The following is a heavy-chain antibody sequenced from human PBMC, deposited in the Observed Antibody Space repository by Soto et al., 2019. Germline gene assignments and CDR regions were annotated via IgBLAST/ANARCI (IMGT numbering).Heavy chain of an antibody. CDR1: GDSITSSYW. J-gene: IGHJ4*02. CDR3: ARGPTYYDILTGLFFDY. D-gene: IGHD3-9*01. Sequence: PSETLSLTCTVSGDSITSSYWWSWVRQPPGRGLEWIGKISHTGTTYYNPSLESRITISVEKSKNQFSLKLTSVTAADTAVYYCARGPTYYDILTGLFFDYWGQGSLVTVSS. V-gene: IGHV4-4*02. CDR2: ISHTGTT.